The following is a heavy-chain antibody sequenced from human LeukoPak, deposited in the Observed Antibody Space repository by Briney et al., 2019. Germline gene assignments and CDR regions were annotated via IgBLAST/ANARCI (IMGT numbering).Heavy chain of an antibody. CDR1: GFIFSSYG. CDR3: ARHYDISGYYYFDS. Sequence: PGGSLRLSCAASGFIFSSYGMHWVRQAPGKGLEWVANIKRDSSEKYYVDSVKGRFTISRDNAKNSLYLQMNSLRAEDTAVYYCARHYDISGYYYFDSWGQGALVTVSS. V-gene: IGHV3-7*01. J-gene: IGHJ4*02. D-gene: IGHD3-22*01. CDR2: IKRDSSEK.